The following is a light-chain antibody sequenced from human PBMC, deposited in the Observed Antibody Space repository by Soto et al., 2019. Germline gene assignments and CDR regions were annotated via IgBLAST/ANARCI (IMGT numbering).Light chain of an antibody. Sequence: IQITQSPSTLSASVGDRVTITCRARQSISSWLAWYQQKPGKAPKLLIYDASSLESGVPSRFSGSGSGTEFTLTISSLQPDDFATYYCQQYNSSTWTFGQGTKVDI. CDR2: DAS. J-gene: IGKJ1*01. V-gene: IGKV1-5*01. CDR3: QQYNSSTWT. CDR1: QSISSW.